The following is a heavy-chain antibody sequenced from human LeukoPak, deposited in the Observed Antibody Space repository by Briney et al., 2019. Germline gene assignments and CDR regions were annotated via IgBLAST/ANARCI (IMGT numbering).Heavy chain of an antibody. CDR1: GFTFSGYA. V-gene: IGHV3-23*01. J-gene: IGHJ5*02. Sequence: GGSLRLSCAASGFTFSGYAMSWVRQAPGKGLEWVSAISGSGGSTYYADSVKGRFTISRNNSKNTLYLQMNSLRAEDTAVYYCAKSPNRRYGGNPGPRERWFDPWGQGTLVTVSS. D-gene: IGHD4-23*01. CDR3: AKSPNRRYGGNPGPRERWFDP. CDR2: ISGSGGST.